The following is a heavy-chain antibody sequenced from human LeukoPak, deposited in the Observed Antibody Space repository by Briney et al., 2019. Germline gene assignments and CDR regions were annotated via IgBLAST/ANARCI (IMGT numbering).Heavy chain of an antibody. CDR2: INPNSGGT. J-gene: IGHJ4*02. CDR3: ARDISTTWAGVDY. V-gene: IGHV1-2*04. D-gene: IGHD6-13*01. Sequence: ASVKVSCTASGYTFTVYYIHWVRQAPGQGLEWMGWINPNSGGTNYAQKFEGWVTLTRDTSINTAYMDLRRLKSDDTAIYYCARDISTTWAGVDYWGQGTLVTVSS. CDR1: GYTFTVYY.